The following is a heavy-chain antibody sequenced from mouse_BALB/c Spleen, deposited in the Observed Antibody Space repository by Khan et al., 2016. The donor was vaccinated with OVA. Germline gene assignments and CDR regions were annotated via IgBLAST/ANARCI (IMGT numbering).Heavy chain of an antibody. D-gene: IGHD3-3*01. CDR1: EYTFTNYG. CDR3: VRGGRRAMDY. CDR2: INSNTGEA. V-gene: IGHV9-3*02. J-gene: IGHJ4*01. Sequence: QIQLVQSGPELKKPGETVKISCKASEYTFTNYGMNWVKQAPGKGLKWMGWINSNTGEATYADDFKGRFAFSLETSASTAYLQIKNLKNEDTATYFCVRGGRRAMDYWGQGTSFTVSS.